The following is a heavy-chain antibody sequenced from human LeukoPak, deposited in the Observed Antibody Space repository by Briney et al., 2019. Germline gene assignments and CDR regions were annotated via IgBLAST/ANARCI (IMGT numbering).Heavy chain of an antibody. J-gene: IGHJ6*03. CDR2: IYQSGNN. CDR1: GGSISSNY. V-gene: IGHV4-59*01. Sequence: SETLSLTCTISGGSISSNYWGWVRQPPGKGLEYIGYIYQSGNNNYNPSLKSRVTFLEETSKNQSSLKLNSVTAADTAVYYCARGLRVRTFGELSWYIDVWGKGTTVIVSS. D-gene: IGHD3-3*01. CDR3: ARGLRVRTFGELSWYIDV.